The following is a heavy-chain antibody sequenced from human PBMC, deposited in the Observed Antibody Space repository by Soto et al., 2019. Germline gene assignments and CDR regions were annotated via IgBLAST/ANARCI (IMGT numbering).Heavy chain of an antibody. D-gene: IGHD3-22*01. V-gene: IGHV3-30-3*01. CDR1: GFTFSSYA. Sequence: QVQLVESGGGVVQPGRSLRLSCAASGFTFSSYAMHWVRQAPGKGLEWVAVIPYDGSNKYYADSVKGRFTISRDNSKNTLYLQMNSLRAEDTAVYYCAREDYYDSSGVDFDYWGQGTLVTVSS. CDR2: IPYDGSNK. J-gene: IGHJ4*02. CDR3: AREDYYDSSGVDFDY.